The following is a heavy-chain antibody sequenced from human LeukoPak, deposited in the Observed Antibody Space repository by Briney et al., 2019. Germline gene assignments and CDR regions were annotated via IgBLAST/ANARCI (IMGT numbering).Heavy chain of an antibody. D-gene: IGHD2-15*01. CDR3: ARIHGGLQYYYYYYCMDV. CDR1: GYSFTSYW. J-gene: IGHJ6*02. Sequence: GESLKISCKGSGYSFTSYWIGWVRQMPGKGLEWMGIIYPGDSDTRYSPSFQGQVTISADKSISTAYLQWSSLKASDTAMYYCARIHGGLQYYYYYYCMDVWGQGTTVTVSS. V-gene: IGHV5-51*01. CDR2: IYPGDSDT.